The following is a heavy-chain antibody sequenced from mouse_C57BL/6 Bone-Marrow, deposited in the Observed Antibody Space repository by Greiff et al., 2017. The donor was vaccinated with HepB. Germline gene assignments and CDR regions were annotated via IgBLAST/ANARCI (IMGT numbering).Heavy chain of an antibody. D-gene: IGHD1-1*01. Sequence: QVQLQQSGAELARPGASVKMSCKASGYTFTSYTMHWVKQRPGQGLEWIGYINPSSGYTKYNQKFKDKATLTADKSSSTAYMQLSSLTSEDAAVYYCARKLFRLRRFAYWGQGTLVTVSA. CDR1: GYTFTSYT. J-gene: IGHJ3*01. CDR2: INPSSGYT. V-gene: IGHV1-4*01. CDR3: ARKLFRLRRFAY.